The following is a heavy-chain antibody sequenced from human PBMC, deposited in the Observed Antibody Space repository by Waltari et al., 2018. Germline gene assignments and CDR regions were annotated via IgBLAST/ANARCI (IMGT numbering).Heavy chain of an antibody. Sequence: QVQLVESGGGVVQPGRSLRLPCEASEFTFRSYATHWVRQAPGKGLEWVAVISYNGRNIYYVDSVKGRFTISRDNSKKTLYMQMNSLRAEDTAVYYCARDYCDRTNCHGMDVWGQGTTVTVSS. CDR1: EFTFRSYA. CDR3: ARDYCDRTNCHGMDV. D-gene: IGHD3-22*01. J-gene: IGHJ6*02. V-gene: IGHV3-30*04. CDR2: ISYNGRNI.